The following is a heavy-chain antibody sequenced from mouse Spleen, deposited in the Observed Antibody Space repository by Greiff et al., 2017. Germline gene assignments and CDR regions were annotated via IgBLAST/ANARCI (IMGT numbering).Heavy chain of an antibody. CDR2: ISNGGGST. CDR1: GFTFSDYY. J-gene: IGHJ4*01. CDR3: ARHETGAYAMDY. D-gene: IGHD4-1*01. Sequence: EVQLVESGGGLVQPGGSLKLSCATSGFTFSDYYMYWVRQTPEKRLEWVAYISNGGGSTYYPDTVKGRFTISRDNAKNTLYLQMSRLKSEDTAMYYCARHETGAYAMDYWGQGTSVTVSS. V-gene: IGHV5-12*02.